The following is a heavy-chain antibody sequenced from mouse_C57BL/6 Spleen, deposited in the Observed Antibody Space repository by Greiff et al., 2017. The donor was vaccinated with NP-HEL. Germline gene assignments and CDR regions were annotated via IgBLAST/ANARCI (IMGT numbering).Heavy chain of an antibody. Sequence: LQQSGAELVKPGASVKISCKASGYAFSSYWMNWVKQRPGKGLEWIGQIYPGDGDTNYNGKFKGKATLTADKSSSTAYMQLSSLTSEDSAVYFCARGTTVEAWFAYWGQGTLVTVSA. V-gene: IGHV1-80*01. D-gene: IGHD1-1*01. CDR1: GYAFSSYW. J-gene: IGHJ3*01. CDR2: IYPGDGDT. CDR3: ARGTTVEAWFAY.